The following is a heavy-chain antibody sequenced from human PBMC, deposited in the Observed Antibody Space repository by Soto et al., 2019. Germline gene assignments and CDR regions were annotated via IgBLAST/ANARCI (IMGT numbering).Heavy chain of an antibody. CDR3: AKDYTLSPYYYYMDV. CDR2: ISGSGCST. Sequence: GGSLRLSCAASGFTFSSYAMSWVRQAPGKGLEWVSAISGSGCSTYYADSVKGRFTISRDNSKNTLYLQMNSLRAEDTAVYYCAKDYTLSPYYYYMDVWGKGTTVTVSS. D-gene: IGHD4-4*01. J-gene: IGHJ6*03. CDR1: GFTFSSYA. V-gene: IGHV3-23*01.